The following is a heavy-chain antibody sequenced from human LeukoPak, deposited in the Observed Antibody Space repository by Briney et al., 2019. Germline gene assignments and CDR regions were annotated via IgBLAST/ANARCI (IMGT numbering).Heavy chain of an antibody. Sequence: GGSLRLSCAASGFTVGTNYMSCVRQAPGKGLEWVSIIYSSGSTNYADSMRDRFTVPRDTSTNTIYLHINNVRVEDTAVYHCARTKYFSWFLDVWGRGTLLTVSS. CDR3: ARTKYFSWFLDV. CDR1: GFTVGTNY. V-gene: IGHV3-66*01. J-gene: IGHJ2*01. CDR2: IYSSGST. D-gene: IGHD6-13*01.